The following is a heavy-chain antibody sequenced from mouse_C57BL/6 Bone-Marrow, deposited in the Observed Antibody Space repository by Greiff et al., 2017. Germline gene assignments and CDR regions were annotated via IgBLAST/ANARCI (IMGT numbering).Heavy chain of an antibody. CDR2: IYPGGGYT. CDR1: GYTFTNYW. CDR3: ARGGGSSYGGAMDY. J-gene: IGHJ4*01. D-gene: IGHD1-1*01. Sequence: QVQLQQSGAELVRPGTSVKMSCKASGYTFTNYWIGWAKQRPGHGLEWIGDIYPGGGYTNYNEKFKGKATLTADKSSSTAYMQFSSLTSEDSAIYYYARGGGSSYGGAMDYWGQGTSVTVSS. V-gene: IGHV1-63*01.